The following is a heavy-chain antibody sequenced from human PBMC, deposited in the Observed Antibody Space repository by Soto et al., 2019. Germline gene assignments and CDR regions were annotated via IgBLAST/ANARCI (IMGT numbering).Heavy chain of an antibody. J-gene: IGHJ4*02. V-gene: IGHV4-59*01. D-gene: IGHD2-2*02. CDR1: GGSISSYY. CDR3: ARVPAAIPYFEY. Sequence: SETLSLTCTVSGGSISSYYWSWIRQPPGKGLEWIGYIYYSGSTNYNPSLKSRVTISVDTSKNQFSLKLSSVTAADTAVYYCARVPAAIPYFEYWGQGTLVTVSS. CDR2: IYYSGST.